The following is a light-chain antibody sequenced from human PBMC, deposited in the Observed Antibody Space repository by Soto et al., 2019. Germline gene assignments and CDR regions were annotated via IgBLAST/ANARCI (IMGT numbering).Light chain of an antibody. V-gene: IGKV2-30*02. J-gene: IGKJ1*01. CDR1: QSLRHSEGSTY. CDR2: EVS. Sequence: DVVMTQSPLSLPVTFGEPASISYRSSQSLRHSEGSTYWTWFQQRPGQSPSRLIYEVSDRDSGVADRFSGSGSGTDFTLKISRVQAEDVAVYYCQQYTLSPWTFGQGTEVEIK. CDR3: QQYTLSPWT.